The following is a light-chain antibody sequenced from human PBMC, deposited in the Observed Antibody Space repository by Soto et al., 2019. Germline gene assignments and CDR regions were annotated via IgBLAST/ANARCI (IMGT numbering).Light chain of an antibody. CDR2: GAS. J-gene: IGKJ1*01. Sequence: DIRLNQSPSSLSASVGDRVTISCRASQSISTYLMWYHQKPGKAPNLLIYGASGLQNGVPSSFSGSGSGTEFTLTITSLLPEDVGTYYCQQSPITPRSFGQGTKVEI. CDR3: QQSPITPRS. CDR1: QSISTY. V-gene: IGKV1-39*01.